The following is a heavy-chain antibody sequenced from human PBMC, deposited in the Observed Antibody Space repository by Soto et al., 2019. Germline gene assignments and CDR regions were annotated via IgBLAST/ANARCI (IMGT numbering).Heavy chain of an antibody. J-gene: IGHJ4*02. Sequence: GVSPRLSFAASEFTFDDYCMSWVRQAPGKGLEYVSAISSNGGSTYYANSVKGRFTISRDNSKNTLYLQMGSLRAEDMAVYYCARVVYSSGYDYWGQGTLVTVSS. CDR2: ISSNGGST. CDR1: EFTFDDYC. CDR3: ARVVYSSGYDY. D-gene: IGHD6-19*01. V-gene: IGHV3-64*01.